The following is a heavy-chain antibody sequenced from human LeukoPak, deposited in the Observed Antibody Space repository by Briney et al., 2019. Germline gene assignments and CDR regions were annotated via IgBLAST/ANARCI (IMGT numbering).Heavy chain of an antibody. CDR3: AREPTPYYYGSGSYGTDY. Sequence: ASVKVSCKASGFTFITYGFGWVRQAPGQGLEWMGWISAYDGDTKYAQNLQGRVTMTTDTSTSTAYMELSSLRSEDTAVYYCAREPTPYYYGSGSYGTDYWGQGTLVTVSS. CDR2: ISAYDGDT. D-gene: IGHD3-10*01. V-gene: IGHV1-18*01. CDR1: GFTFITYG. J-gene: IGHJ4*02.